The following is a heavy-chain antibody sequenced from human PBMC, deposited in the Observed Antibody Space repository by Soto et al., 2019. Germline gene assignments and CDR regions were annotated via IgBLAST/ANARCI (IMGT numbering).Heavy chain of an antibody. CDR2: ISISGDAA. CDR3: AKLISHPHFDY. J-gene: IGHJ4*02. D-gene: IGHD2-8*01. CDR1: GFTFSVSD. Sequence: DVQVLESGGGLVQPGGSLRLSCAPSGFTFSVSDLTWVRQAPGKGLEWVSSISISGDAAYYADSVKGRFTISRDNSKNTLYLQMHSPRAEDTAEYDCAKLISHPHFDYWGRGGLVTVSS. V-gene: IGHV3-23*01.